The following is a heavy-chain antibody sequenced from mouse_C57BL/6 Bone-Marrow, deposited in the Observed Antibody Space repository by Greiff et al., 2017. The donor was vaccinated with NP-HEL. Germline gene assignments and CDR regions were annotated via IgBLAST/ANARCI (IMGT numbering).Heavy chain of an antibody. D-gene: IGHD1-1*01. CDR1: GFTFSSYA. Sequence: EVQRVESGVGLVKPGGSLKLSCAASGFTFSSYAMSWVRQTPEKRLEWVATISDGGSYTYYPDNVKGRFTISRDNAKNNLYLQMSHLKSEDTAMYYCARDRYYYGSSVDYWGQGTTLTVSS. V-gene: IGHV5-4*01. CDR2: ISDGGSYT. J-gene: IGHJ2*01. CDR3: ARDRYYYGSSVDY.